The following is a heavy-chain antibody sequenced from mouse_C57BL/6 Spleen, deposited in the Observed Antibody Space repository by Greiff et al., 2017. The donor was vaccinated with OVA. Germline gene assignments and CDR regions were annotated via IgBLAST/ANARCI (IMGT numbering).Heavy chain of an antibody. CDR3: ARSAQATHAY. D-gene: IGHD3-2*02. V-gene: IGHV1-52*01. CDR2: IDPSDSET. CDR1: GYTFTSYW. Sequence: QVQLQQPGAELVRPGSSVKLSCKASGYTFTSYWMHWVKQRPIQGLEWIGNIDPSDSETHYNQKFKDKATLTVEKSSSTAYMQLSSLTSEDSAVYDCARSAQATHAYWGQGTLVTVSA. J-gene: IGHJ3*01.